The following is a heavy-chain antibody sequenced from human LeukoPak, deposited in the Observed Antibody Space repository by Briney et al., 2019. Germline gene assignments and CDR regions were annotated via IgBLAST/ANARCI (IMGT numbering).Heavy chain of an antibody. D-gene: IGHD6-19*01. CDR1: GYSFTNHW. Sequence: GESLKIPCEGSGYSFTNHWIGWVRQMPGKGLEWMGMIYPADSDSRYSPSFQGQVTISADKSINTAYLQWSSLKASDTAMYYCARLTGGYTSGWSGGDYWGQGTLVTVPS. CDR2: IYPADSDS. CDR3: ARLTGGYTSGWSGGDY. V-gene: IGHV5-51*01. J-gene: IGHJ4*02.